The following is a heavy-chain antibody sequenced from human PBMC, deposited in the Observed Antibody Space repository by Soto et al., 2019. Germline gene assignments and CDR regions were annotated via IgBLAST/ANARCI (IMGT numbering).Heavy chain of an antibody. Sequence: GGSLRLSCAASGFTFSSYGMHWVRQAPGKGLEWVAVISYDGSNKYYADSVKGRFTISRDNSKDTLYLQMNSLRAEDTAVYYCAKDRGGYCSGGSCYTASDWGQGTPVTFYS. D-gene: IGHD2-15*01. CDR3: AKDRGGYCSGGSCYTASD. J-gene: IGHJ4*02. V-gene: IGHV3-30*18. CDR1: GFTFSSYG. CDR2: ISYDGSNK.